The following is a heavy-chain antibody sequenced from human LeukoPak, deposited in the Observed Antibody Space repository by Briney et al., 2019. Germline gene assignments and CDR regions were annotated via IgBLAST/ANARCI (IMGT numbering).Heavy chain of an antibody. Sequence: PGESLKISCKGSGYSFSSYWIGWVRQMPGKGLEWMGIIYPGDSETRYSPSFQGHVTISLDKSISTAYLQWSSLKASDSAMYYCARQFIPPVGGVITDWFDPWGQGTLVTVSS. CDR3: ARQFIPPVGGVITDWFDP. CDR1: GYSFSSYW. V-gene: IGHV5-51*01. D-gene: IGHD3-10*01. CDR2: IYPGDSET. J-gene: IGHJ5*02.